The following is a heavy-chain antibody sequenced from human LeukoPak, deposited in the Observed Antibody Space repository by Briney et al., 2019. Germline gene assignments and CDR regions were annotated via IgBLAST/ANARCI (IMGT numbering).Heavy chain of an antibody. J-gene: IGHJ4*02. CDR3: ARDRLHYDSLTGYPAD. CDR1: GFTFSSYA. D-gene: IGHD3-9*01. CDR2: ISDRDHNT. Sequence: GGSLRLSCAASGFTFSSYAMTWVRQAPGKGLEWVSSISDRDHNTYYADSVKGRFTISRDNSKNTLYLQMNSLRAEDTAVYYCARDRLHYDSLTGYPADWGQGTLVTVSS. V-gene: IGHV3-23*01.